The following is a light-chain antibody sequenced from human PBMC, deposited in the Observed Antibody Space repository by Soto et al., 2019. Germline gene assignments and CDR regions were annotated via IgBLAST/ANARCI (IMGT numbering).Light chain of an antibody. Sequence: EIVLTQSPASLALSPGERATLSCRASLSVSGYLAWYQQRPNQAPRLLIHGTSNRATGIPARSSGEGSGTDFTLTISSLEPEDSAVYYCQHRANFGQGTRLEIK. CDR1: LSVSGY. CDR3: QHRAN. CDR2: GTS. V-gene: IGKV3-11*01. J-gene: IGKJ5*01.